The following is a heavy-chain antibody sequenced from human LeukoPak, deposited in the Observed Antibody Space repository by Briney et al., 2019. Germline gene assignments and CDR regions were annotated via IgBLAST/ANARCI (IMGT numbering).Heavy chain of an antibody. J-gene: IGHJ4*02. CDR3: AKGSYYDSSGSFYFDY. V-gene: IGHV3-23*01. D-gene: IGHD3-22*01. Sequence: GGSLRLSCAASGFTFNIYAMSWVRQAPGKGLEWVSAISETSRKTYYADSVKGRFTISRDNSKNTLYVQVNSLGTEDTAAYYCAKGSYYDSSGSFYFDYWGQGTLVTVSS. CDR1: GFTFNIYA. CDR2: ISETSRKT.